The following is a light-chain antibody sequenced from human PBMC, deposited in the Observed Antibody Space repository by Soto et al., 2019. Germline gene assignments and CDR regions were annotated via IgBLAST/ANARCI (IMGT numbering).Light chain of an antibody. J-gene: IGLJ2*01. V-gene: IGLV2-14*03. CDR2: DVS. CDR3: SSYTSSHVV. CDR1: TSYVGGNNY. Sequence: QSALTQPASVSGSPGQSITISCTGTTSYVGGNNYVSWYQHHQGKAPKLMIFDVSDRPSGISNRFSGAKSGNTASLTISGLQAEDEADYYCSSYTSSHVVFGGGTKLTVL.